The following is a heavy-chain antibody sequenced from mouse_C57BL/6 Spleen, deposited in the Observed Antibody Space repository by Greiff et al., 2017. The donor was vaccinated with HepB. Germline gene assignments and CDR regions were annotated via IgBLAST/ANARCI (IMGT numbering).Heavy chain of an antibody. V-gene: IGHV1-72*01. J-gene: IGHJ2*01. CDR3: ARSSLTGSYFDC. D-gene: IGHD4-1*01. CDR2: IDPNSGGT. Sequence: QVHVKQPGAELVKPGASVKLSCKASGYTFTSYWMHWVKQRPGRGLEWIGRIDPNSGGTKYNEKFKSKATLTVDKPSSTAYMQLSSLTSEDSAVYYCARSSLTGSYFDCWGQGTTLTVSS. CDR1: GYTFTSYW.